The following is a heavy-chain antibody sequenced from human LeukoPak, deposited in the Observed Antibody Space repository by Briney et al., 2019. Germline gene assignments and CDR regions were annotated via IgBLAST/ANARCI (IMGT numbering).Heavy chain of an antibody. D-gene: IGHD5-24*01. Sequence: GSSVKVSCKASGGTFSSYAINWVRQAPGQGLEWMGRIIPILDIANHAQNFQGRVTITADKSMNTAYMELSSLRSEDTAVYYCARSSRDGYNYWYFDLWGRGTLVTVSS. V-gene: IGHV1-69*04. CDR2: IIPILDIA. CDR3: ARSSRDGYNYWYFDL. CDR1: GGTFSSYA. J-gene: IGHJ2*01.